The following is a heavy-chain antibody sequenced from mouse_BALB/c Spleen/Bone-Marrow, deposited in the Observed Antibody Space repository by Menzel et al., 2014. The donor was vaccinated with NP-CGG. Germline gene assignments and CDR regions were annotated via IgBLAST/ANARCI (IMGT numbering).Heavy chain of an antibody. D-gene: IGHD4-1*01. CDR1: GITFSNAW. J-gene: IGHJ3*01. V-gene: IGHV6-6*01. CDR2: IRNKASNHAT. CDR3: TTWDGGLY. Sequence: EVQLQESGGGLVQPGGSMQLSCGASGITFSNAWMDWVRQSPEKGLEWVAEIRNKASNHATYYRESVKGRLTISRDDSKSCVYLQMNRLRAEDAGIYDCTTWDGGLYWGQGTLVTVSA.